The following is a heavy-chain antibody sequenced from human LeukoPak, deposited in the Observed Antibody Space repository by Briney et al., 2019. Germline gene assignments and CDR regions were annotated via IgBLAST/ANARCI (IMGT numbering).Heavy chain of an antibody. CDR2: INPNSGGT. CDR1: GYTFTGYY. Sequence: ASVKVSCKASGYTFTGYYMHWVRQAPGQGLEWMGWINPNSGGTNYAQKFQGRVTMTRDTSISTAYMELSRLRSDDTAVYYCARAKLLWFEEHTYFDYWGQGTLVTVSS. D-gene: IGHD3-10*01. CDR3: ARAKLLWFEEHTYFDY. V-gene: IGHV1-2*02. J-gene: IGHJ4*02.